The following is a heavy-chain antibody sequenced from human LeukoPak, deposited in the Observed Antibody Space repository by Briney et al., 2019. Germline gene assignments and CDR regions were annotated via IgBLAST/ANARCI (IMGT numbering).Heavy chain of an antibody. CDR2: INPNSGGT. D-gene: IGHD3-3*01. Sequence: ASVKVSCKASGYTFTGYYMHWVRQAPGQGLEWMGWINPNSGGTNYAQKFQGRVTMTRDTSISTAYMELSRLRSDDTAVYYCARGLAGGGDFWSGYYLFYFDYWGQGTLVTVSS. V-gene: IGHV1-2*02. CDR1: GYTFTGYY. CDR3: ARGLAGGGDFWSGYYLFYFDY. J-gene: IGHJ4*02.